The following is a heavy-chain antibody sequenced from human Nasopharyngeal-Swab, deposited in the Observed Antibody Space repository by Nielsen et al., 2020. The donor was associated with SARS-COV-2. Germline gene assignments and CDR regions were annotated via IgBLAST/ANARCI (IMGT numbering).Heavy chain of an antibody. CDR1: GFTFSSYA. Sequence: GESLKISCAASGFTFSSYAMHWVRQAPGKGLEWVAVISYDGSNKYYADSVKGRFTISRDNSKNTLYLQMNSLRAEDTALYYCAKLGGDEDTAMVSYWGQGTLVTVSS. V-gene: IGHV3-30*04. J-gene: IGHJ4*02. CDR3: AKLGGDEDTAMVSY. CDR2: ISYDGSNK. D-gene: IGHD5-18*01.